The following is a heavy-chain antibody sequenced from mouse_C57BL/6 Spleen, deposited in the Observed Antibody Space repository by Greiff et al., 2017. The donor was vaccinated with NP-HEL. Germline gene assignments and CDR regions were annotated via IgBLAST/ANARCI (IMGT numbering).Heavy chain of an antibody. V-gene: IGHV1-4*01. J-gene: IGHJ2*01. D-gene: IGHD2-5*01. CDR1: GYTFTSYT. Sequence: QVQLKESGAELARPGASVKMSCKASGYTFTSYTMHWVKQRPGQGLEWIGYINPSSGYTKYNQKFKDKATLTADKSSSTAYMQLSSLTSEDSAVYYCASYYSNYEGNFDYWGQGTTLTVSS. CDR3: ASYYSNYEGNFDY. CDR2: INPSSGYT.